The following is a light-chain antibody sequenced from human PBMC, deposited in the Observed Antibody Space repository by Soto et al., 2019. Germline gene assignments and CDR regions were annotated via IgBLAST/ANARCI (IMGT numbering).Light chain of an antibody. V-gene: IGLV2-14*03. CDR1: SSDVGGYNY. Sequence: QSALTQTASVSGSPGQSITISCTGTSSDVGGYNYVSWYQQHPGKAPELMIYDVSDRPSGVSNRFSGSKSGNTASLTISGLQAEDEADYYCASYTSSSTVVFGEGTQLTVL. J-gene: IGLJ2*01. CDR2: DVS. CDR3: ASYTSSSTVV.